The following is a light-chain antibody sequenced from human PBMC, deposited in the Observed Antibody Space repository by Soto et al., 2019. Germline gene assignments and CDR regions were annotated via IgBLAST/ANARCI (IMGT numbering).Light chain of an antibody. J-gene: IGLJ1*01. CDR1: SSNIGSNT. CDR2: STS. Sequence: QSGLTQPPSASGTPGQIVAISCSGSSSNIGSNTVTWYQQLPGTAPKLLIYSTSQRSSGVPGRFSGSKSGASASLSISGLQSEDEADYYCAAWDDRLDVYVLGTGTKV. V-gene: IGLV1-44*01. CDR3: AAWDDRLDVYV.